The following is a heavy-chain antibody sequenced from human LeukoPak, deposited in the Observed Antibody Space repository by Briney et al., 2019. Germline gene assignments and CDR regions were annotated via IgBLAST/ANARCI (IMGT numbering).Heavy chain of an antibody. CDR1: GYTFTSYD. Sequence: ASVKVSCKASGYTFTSYDINWVRQATGQGLEWMGWMNPNSGNTGYAQKFQGRVTMTRNTSISTAYMELSSLRSEDTAVYYCARDANPRYGERGPSNLFDLWGEGTLVSVPS. V-gene: IGHV1-8*01. CDR2: MNPNSGNT. D-gene: IGHD4-17*01. CDR3: ARDANPRYGERGPSNLFDL. J-gene: IGHJ5*02.